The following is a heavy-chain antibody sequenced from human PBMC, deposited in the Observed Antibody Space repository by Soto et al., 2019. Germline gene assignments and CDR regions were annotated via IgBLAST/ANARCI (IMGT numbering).Heavy chain of an antibody. D-gene: IGHD6-6*01. V-gene: IGHV3-33*01. CDR2: IWYDGSNK. CDR3: ARGPEYSSSYYYYYMDV. J-gene: IGHJ6*03. CDR1: GFTFSSYG. Sequence: GGSLRLSCAASGFTFSSYGMHWVRQAPGKGLEWVAVIWYDGSNKYYADSVKGRFTISRDNSKNTLYLQMNSLRAEDTAVYYCARGPEYSSSYYYYYMDVWGKGTTVTISS.